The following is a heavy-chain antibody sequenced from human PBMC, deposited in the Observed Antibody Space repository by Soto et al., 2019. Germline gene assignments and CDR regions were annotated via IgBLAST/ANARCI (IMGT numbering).Heavy chain of an antibody. J-gene: IGHJ4*02. CDR2: IGTAGDT. CDR3: GRDLETYYYDSPDY. Sequence: GGSLRLSCAASGFTFSSYDMHWVRQATGKGLEWVSAIGTAGDTYYPGSVKGRFTISRENAKNSLYLQMNSLRAGDSAVYYCGRDLETYYYDSPDYWGQGTLVTVSS. V-gene: IGHV3-13*04. CDR1: GFTFSSYD. D-gene: IGHD3-22*01.